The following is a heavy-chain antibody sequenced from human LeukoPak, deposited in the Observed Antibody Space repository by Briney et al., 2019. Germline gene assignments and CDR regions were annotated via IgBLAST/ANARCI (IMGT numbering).Heavy chain of an antibody. V-gene: IGHV3-30-3*01. D-gene: IGHD1-26*01. CDR3: ARDRGNSVLIVPYYYYGMDV. CDR1: GFTFSSYA. CDR2: ISYDGSNK. J-gene: IGHJ6*02. Sequence: GGSLILSCAASGFTFSSYAMHWVRQAPGKGLEWVAVISYDGSNKYYADSVKGRFTISRDNSKNTLYLQMNSLRAEDTAVYYCARDRGNSVLIVPYYYYGMDVWGQGTTVTVSS.